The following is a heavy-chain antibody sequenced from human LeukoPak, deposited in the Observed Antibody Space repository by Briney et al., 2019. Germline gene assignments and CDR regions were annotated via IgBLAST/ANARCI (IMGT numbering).Heavy chain of an antibody. CDR2: INGDGSTT. D-gene: IGHD2-15*01. CDR3: ARDVLGSCKGSSCLRWEY. Sequence: GGSLRLSCAASGFTFSSYWMHWIRQVPGKGLVWVSHINGDGSTTTYTDSVKGRFTISRDDAENTVFLQMNSLRAEDTAMYYCARDVLGSCKGSSCLRWEYWGQGTLVTVSS. CDR1: GFTFSSYW. J-gene: IGHJ4*02. V-gene: IGHV3-74*01.